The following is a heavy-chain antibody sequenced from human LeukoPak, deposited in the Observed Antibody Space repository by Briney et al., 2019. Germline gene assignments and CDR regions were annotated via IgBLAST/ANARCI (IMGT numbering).Heavy chain of an antibody. CDR3: ARGVAVAGTFDY. CDR1: GGSISSYY. CDR2: IYYSGST. V-gene: IGHV4-59*01. Sequence: SETLSLTCTVSGGSISSYYWSWIRQPPGKGLEWIGYIYYSGSTNYNPSLKSRVTISVDTSKNQFSLKLSSVTAADTAVYYCARGVAVAGTFDYWGQGTLVTVPS. J-gene: IGHJ4*02. D-gene: IGHD6-19*01.